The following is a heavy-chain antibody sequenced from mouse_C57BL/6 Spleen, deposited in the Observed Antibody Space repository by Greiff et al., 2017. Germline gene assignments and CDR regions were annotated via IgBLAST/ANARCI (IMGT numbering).Heavy chain of an antibody. Sequence: VQLQQPGAELVKPGASVKLSCKASGYTFTSYWMHWVKQRPGQGLEWIGMIHPNSGSTNYNEKFKSKATLTVDKSSSTAYMQLSSLTSEDSAVYYCARNPLDWYFDVWGTGTTVTVSS. CDR3: ARNPLDWYFDV. J-gene: IGHJ1*03. CDR1: GYTFTSYW. V-gene: IGHV1-64*01. CDR2: IHPNSGST.